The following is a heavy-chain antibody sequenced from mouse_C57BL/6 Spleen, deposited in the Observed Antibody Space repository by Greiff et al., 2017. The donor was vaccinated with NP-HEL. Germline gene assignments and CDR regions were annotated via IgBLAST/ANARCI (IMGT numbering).Heavy chain of an antibody. D-gene: IGHD4-1*01. CDR1: GYAFSSYW. CDR2: IYPGDGDT. Sequence: VQLQQSGAELVKPGASVKISCKASGYAFSSYWMNWVKQRPGKGLEWIGQIYPGDGDTNYNGKFKGKAKLTADKSSSTAYMQLSSLTSEDSAVYFCARGKLTGTWGFAYWGQGTLVTVSA. J-gene: IGHJ3*01. CDR3: ARGKLTGTWGFAY. V-gene: IGHV1-80*01.